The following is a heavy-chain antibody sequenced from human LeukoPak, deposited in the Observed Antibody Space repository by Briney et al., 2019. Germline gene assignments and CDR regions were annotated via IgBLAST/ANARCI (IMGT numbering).Heavy chain of an antibody. V-gene: IGHV3-48*03. CDR1: GFTFSRYE. CDR3: SRAHSGYSRAWVDAFDI. D-gene: IGHD6-19*01. Sequence: GGSLRLSCAASGFTFSRYEMKWVRQAPGKGLEWVSYISSAASTIYYADSVKGRFTISRDNAKNSLYLQVNSLRAEDTAVYFCSRAHSGYSRAWVDAFDIWGQGTMVTVSS. J-gene: IGHJ3*02. CDR2: ISSAASTI.